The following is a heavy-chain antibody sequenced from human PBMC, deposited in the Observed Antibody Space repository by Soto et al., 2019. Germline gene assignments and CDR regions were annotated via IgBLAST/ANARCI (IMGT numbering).Heavy chain of an antibody. CDR3: TRQPRPSIAARKSDAFDI. J-gene: IGHJ3*02. CDR1: GFTFSGSA. V-gene: IGHV3-73*01. D-gene: IGHD6-6*01. CDR2: IRSKANSYAT. Sequence: PGGSLRLSCAASGFTFSGSAMHWVRQASGKGLEWVGRIRSKANSYATAYAASVKGRFTISRDDSKNTAYLQMNSLKTEDTAVYYCTRQPRPSIAARKSDAFDIWGQGTMVTVSS.